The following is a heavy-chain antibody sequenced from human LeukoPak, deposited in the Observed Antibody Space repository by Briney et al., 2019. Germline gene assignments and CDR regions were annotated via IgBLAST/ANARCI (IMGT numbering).Heavy chain of an antibody. Sequence: SETLSLTCSVSGASMNGHYWTWIRLSPGKGLEWSGYISDSGSTSYNPSLRSRVIMALEAPKTEFSLRLNSVTVADTAVYYCARVFRGAVTSNWFDPWGEGTLVTVSS. CDR3: ARVFRGAVTSNWFDP. V-gene: IGHV4-59*11. D-gene: IGHD3-3*01. CDR1: GASMNGHY. J-gene: IGHJ5*02. CDR2: ISDSGST.